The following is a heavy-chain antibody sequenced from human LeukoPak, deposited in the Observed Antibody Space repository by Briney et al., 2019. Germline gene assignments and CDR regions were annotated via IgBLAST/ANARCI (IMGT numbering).Heavy chain of an antibody. CDR1: GFTFSSYA. CDR3: ATDPPGYSYGYYYYYYGMGV. Sequence: GGSLRLSCAASGFTFSSYAMHWVRQAPGKGLEWVAVISYDGSNKYYADSAKGRFTISRDNSKNTLYLQMNSLRAEDTAVYYCATDPPGYSYGYYYYYYGMGVWGQGTTVTVSS. J-gene: IGHJ6*02. V-gene: IGHV3-30-3*01. D-gene: IGHD5-18*01. CDR2: ISYDGSNK.